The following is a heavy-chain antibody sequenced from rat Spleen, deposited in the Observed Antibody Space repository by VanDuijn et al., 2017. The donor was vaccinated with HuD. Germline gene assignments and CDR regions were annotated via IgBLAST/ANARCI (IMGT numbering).Heavy chain of an antibody. V-gene: IGHV5-20*01. J-gene: IGHJ1*01. Sequence: EVQLVESGGGLVQPGRSMKLSCAASGFTFSDYGMAWVLQAPTKGLEWVASISYDGGSPYYRYLVKGRFTISRDNAKSTLYLQMESLRSEDTATYYCAKDMSRTIAARSYWYFDFWGPGTMVTVSS. CDR2: ISYDGGSP. CDR1: GFTFSDYG. CDR3: AKDMSRTIAARSYWYFDF. D-gene: IGHD1-2*01.